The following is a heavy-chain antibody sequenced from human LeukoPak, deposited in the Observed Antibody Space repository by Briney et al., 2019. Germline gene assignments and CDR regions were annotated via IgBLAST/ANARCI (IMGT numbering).Heavy chain of an antibody. Sequence: ASETLSLTCAVYGGSFSGYYWSWIRQPPGKGLEWLGEIHYSGTTNYSPSLKSRVTISSDTSKKQFSLKLRSVTAADTAVYYCARGDYYDSSGYFIDAFDIWGQGTMVTVSS. CDR2: IHYSGTT. CDR3: ARGDYYDSSGYFIDAFDI. CDR1: GGSFSGYY. D-gene: IGHD3-22*01. V-gene: IGHV4-34*01. J-gene: IGHJ3*02.